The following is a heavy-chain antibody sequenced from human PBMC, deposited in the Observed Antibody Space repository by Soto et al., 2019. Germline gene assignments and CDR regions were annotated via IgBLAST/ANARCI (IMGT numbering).Heavy chain of an antibody. J-gene: IGHJ5*02. CDR3: ARGRAVAGQESWFDP. D-gene: IGHD6-19*01. CDR2: IIPIFGTA. V-gene: IGHV1-69*19. CDR1: GGTFSSYA. Sequence: QVQPVQSGAVVKKPGSSVKVSCKASGGTFSSYAISWVRQAPGQGLEWMGGIIPIFGTANYAEKFQGRVMIAADECTTAAYMELSSLRSEDTAAYYCARGRAVAGQESWFDPWGQGSLVIVSS.